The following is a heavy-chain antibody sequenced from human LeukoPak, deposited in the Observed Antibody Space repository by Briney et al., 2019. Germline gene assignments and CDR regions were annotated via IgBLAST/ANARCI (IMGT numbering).Heavy chain of an antibody. CDR2: ISGSGGST. Sequence: GGSLRLSCAASGFTFSSYAMSWVRQAPGKGLEWVSAISGSGGSTYYADSVKGRFTISRDNSKNTLYLQMNSLRAEDTAVYYCAKDRDYYGGYGALFDYWGQGTLVTVSS. J-gene: IGHJ4*02. V-gene: IGHV3-23*01. CDR3: AKDRDYYGGYGALFDY. D-gene: IGHD4-17*01. CDR1: GFTFSSYA.